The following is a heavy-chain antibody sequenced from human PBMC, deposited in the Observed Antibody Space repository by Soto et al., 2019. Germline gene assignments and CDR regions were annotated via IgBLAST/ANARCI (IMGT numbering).Heavy chain of an antibody. J-gene: IGHJ4*02. Sequence: PGGSLRLSCAASGFTFSSYGMHWVRQAPGKGLEWVAVIWYDGSNKYYADSVKGRFTISRDNSKNTLYLQMNSLRAEDTAVYYCARVTAYDSSGYSSWGQGTLVTVSS. D-gene: IGHD3-22*01. CDR3: ARVTAYDSSGYSS. V-gene: IGHV3-33*01. CDR2: IWYDGSNK. CDR1: GFTFSSYG.